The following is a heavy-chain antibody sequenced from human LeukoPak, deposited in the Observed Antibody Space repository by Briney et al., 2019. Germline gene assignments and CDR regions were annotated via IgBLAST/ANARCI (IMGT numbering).Heavy chain of an antibody. CDR3: AKAAYCTSTVRHFSGYAQRPLDS. CDR1: GFTFNTYG. J-gene: IGHJ4*02. V-gene: IGHV3-30*18. D-gene: IGHD2-8*01. CDR2: ISNDGFSK. Sequence: GRSLRLSCVASGFTFNTYGMHWVRQAPGKGLKWVAGISNDGFSKDYADSVKGRFTISRDNSKNTMYLQMNSLRVEDTAVYYCAKAAYCTSTVRHFSGYAQRPLDSWGQGTLITVSS.